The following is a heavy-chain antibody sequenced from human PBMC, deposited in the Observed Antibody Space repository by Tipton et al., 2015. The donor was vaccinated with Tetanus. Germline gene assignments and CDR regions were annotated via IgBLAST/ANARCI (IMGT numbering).Heavy chain of an antibody. CDR1: GGTFSSYS. J-gene: IGHJ2*01. D-gene: IGHD3-10*01. Sequence: QLVQSGAEVKRPGSSVKVYCKASGGTFSSYSITWVRQAPGQGLERLGRIIPLLDVTHYAQKVQVRISITADRSTGTAYMELCSLRSEDTAMYYCAGGSDYYGETGAPKWYFDLWGRGTLVTVSS. CDR2: IIPLLDVT. V-gene: IGHV1-69*09. CDR3: AGGSDYYGETGAPKWYFDL.